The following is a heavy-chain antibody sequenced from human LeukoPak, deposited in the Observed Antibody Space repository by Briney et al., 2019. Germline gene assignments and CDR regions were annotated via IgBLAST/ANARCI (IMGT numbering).Heavy chain of an antibody. V-gene: IGHV4-59*11. D-gene: IGHD6-13*01. CDR1: NDSMSGHY. Sequence: SETLSLTCTVSNDSMSGHYWSWIRQPPGKGLEYIGYIYSSVNSNFNPSLKSRVTISLDTSKNQFSLKLSSLTAADTAVYFCARLLAATGRRAIWFGPWGQGILVTVSS. J-gene: IGHJ5*02. CDR2: IYSSVNS. CDR3: ARLLAATGRRAIWFGP.